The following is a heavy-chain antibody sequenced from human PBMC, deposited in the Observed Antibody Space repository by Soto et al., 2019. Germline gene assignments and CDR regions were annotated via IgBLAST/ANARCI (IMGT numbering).Heavy chain of an antibody. CDR1: GGSISSSSYY. J-gene: IGHJ5*02. V-gene: IGHV4-39*01. Sequence: QLQLQESGPGLVKPSETLSLTCTVSGGSISSSSYYWGWIRQPPGKGLEWIGSIYYSGSTYYNPSLKSRVTISVDTSKNQFSLKLSSVTAADTAVYYCARQAVTMVRGVSGGWFDPWGQGTLVTVSS. CDR2: IYYSGST. CDR3: ARQAVTMVRGVSGGWFDP. D-gene: IGHD3-10*01.